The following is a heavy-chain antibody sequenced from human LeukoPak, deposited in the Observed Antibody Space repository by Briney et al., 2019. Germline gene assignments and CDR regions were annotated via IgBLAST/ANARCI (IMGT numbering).Heavy chain of an antibody. CDR3: ASLSVWELATHPGGSFDY. V-gene: IGHV4-30-4*01. J-gene: IGHJ4*03. Sequence: SETLSLTCTVSGGLTSSGDYFWSWLRQSPGKGLEWIGQIYHSGTTLYSPSLKSRLSISIYTSKNQFSLRLNSVTAADTAVYYRASLSVWELATHPGGSFDYWGRGLLVTVSS. CDR2: IYHSGTT. D-gene: IGHD5-24*01. CDR1: GGLTSSGDYF.